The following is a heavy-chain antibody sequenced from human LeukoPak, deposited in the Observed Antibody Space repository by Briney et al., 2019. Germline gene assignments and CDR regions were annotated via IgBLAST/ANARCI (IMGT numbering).Heavy chain of an antibody. CDR2: IYYSGST. D-gene: IGHD2-15*01. J-gene: IGHJ4*02. CDR1: GGSISSYY. Sequence: PSETLSLTCTVSGGSISSYYWSWIRQPPGKGLEWIGYIYYSGSTNYNPSLKSRVTISVDTSKNQFSLKLSSVTAADTAVYYCARTYCSGGSCYLGYWGQGTLVTVSS. V-gene: IGHV4-59*08. CDR3: ARTYCSGGSCYLGY.